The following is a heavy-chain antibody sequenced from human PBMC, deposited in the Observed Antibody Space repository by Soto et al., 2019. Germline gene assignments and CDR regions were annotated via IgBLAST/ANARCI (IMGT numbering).Heavy chain of an antibody. CDR2: VYRGGST. CDR1: GVSISSYH. CDR3: AKEMGFCTTTSCHAGPLYYYMDV. D-gene: IGHD2-2*01. J-gene: IGHJ6*03. Sequence: SETLSLTCTVSGVSISSYHWTWIRQPPGKGLEWLGDVYRGGSTNYNPSLRSRLTVSVDTSNNQFSLRLSSVTAADTAVYYCAKEMGFCTTTSCHAGPLYYYMDVWGKGTTVTVSS. V-gene: IGHV4-59*01.